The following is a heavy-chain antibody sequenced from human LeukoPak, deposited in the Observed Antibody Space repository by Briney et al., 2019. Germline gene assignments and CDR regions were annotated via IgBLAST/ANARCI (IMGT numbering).Heavy chain of an antibody. D-gene: IGHD3-22*01. CDR2: ISTSGGGT. Sequence: GGSLRLSCAASGFTFSSYAMSWVRQAPGKGLEWVSAISTSGGGTYYADSVKGRFTISRDNSKNTLYLQMNSLRAEDTAVYYCAKGTVDGGQYYYDSTGGQGTLVTVSS. J-gene: IGHJ4*02. CDR1: GFTFSSYA. CDR3: AKGTVDGGQYYYDST. V-gene: IGHV3-23*01.